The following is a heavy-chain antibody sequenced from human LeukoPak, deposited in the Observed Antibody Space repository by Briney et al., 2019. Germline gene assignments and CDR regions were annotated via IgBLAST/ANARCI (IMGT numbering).Heavy chain of an antibody. CDR1: GFTFTNAW. CDR3: ARGSYTSSWYGVFDY. J-gene: IGHJ4*02. Sequence: GGSLRLSCAASGFTFTNAWMNWVRQAPGKGLEWVAVMWYDGSNKYYADSVKGRFTISRENSKNTLYLQMNSLRGEDTAVYYCARGSYTSSWYGVFDYWGQGTLVTVSS. D-gene: IGHD6-13*01. CDR2: MWYDGSNK. V-gene: IGHV3-33*08.